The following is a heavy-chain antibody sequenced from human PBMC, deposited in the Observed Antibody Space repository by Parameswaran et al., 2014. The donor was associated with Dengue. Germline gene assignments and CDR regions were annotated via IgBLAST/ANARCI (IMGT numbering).Heavy chain of an antibody. D-gene: IGHD6-6*01. CDR3: ARQQTVIEYSSSPHGAYNWFDP. J-gene: IGHJ5*02. V-gene: IGHV5-51*01. Sequence: WIRQPPGKGLEWMGIIYPGDSDTRYSPSFQGQVTISADKSISTAYLQWSSLKASDTAMYYCARQQTVIEYSSSPHGAYNWFDPWGQGTPVTVSS. CDR2: IYPGDSDT.